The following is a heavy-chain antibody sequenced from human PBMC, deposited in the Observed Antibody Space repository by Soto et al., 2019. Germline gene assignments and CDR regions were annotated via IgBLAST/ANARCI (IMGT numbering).Heavy chain of an antibody. CDR1: GGSISSYY. J-gene: IGHJ3*02. CDR2: IYYSGST. D-gene: IGHD3-3*01. CDR3: ARLIGGFLVGAFDI. Sequence: QVQLQESGPGLVKPSETLSLTCTVSGGSISSYYWSWIRQPPGKGLEWIGYIYYSGSTNYNPSLKSRVTISVDTSKNQFSLKLSSVTAADTAVYYCARLIGGFLVGAFDIWGQGTMVTVSS. V-gene: IGHV4-59*08.